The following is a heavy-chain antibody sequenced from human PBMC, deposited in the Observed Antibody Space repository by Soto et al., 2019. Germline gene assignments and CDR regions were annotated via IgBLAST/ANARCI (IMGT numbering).Heavy chain of an antibody. J-gene: IGHJ4*02. CDR1: GYTFTSYA. Sequence: GASVKVSCKASGYTFTSYAMHWARRAHGQMLEWMGWINAGNVNTKYSQKFQGRVTITRDTSASTAYMELSSLRSEDTAVYYCARSIVVVTALDYWGQGTLVTVSS. CDR2: INAGNVNT. CDR3: ARSIVVVTALDY. V-gene: IGHV1-3*01. D-gene: IGHD2-21*02.